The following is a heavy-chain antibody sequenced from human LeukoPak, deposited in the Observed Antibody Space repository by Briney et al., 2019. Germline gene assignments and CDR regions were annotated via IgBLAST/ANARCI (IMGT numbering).Heavy chain of an antibody. J-gene: IGHJ4*02. CDR3: AKSVVRYCSGGSCYYFDY. V-gene: IGHV3-23*01. D-gene: IGHD2-15*01. CDR2: ISGSGGSI. Sequence: GGSLRLSCAASGFTFSSYAMSWVRQAPGKGLEWVSAISGSGGSIYYADSVKGRFTISRDNSKNTLYLQMNSLRAEDTAVYYCAKSVVRYCSGGSCYYFDYWGQGTLVTVSS. CDR1: GFTFSSYA.